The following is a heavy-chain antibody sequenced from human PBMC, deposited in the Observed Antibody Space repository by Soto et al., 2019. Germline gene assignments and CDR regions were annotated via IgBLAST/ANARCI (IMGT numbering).Heavy chain of an antibody. J-gene: IGHJ6*02. CDR1: GYSFTSYW. CDR2: IYPGDSDT. Sequence: GESLKISCKGSGYSFTSYWIGWVRQMPGKGLEWMGIIYPGDSDTRYSPSFQGQVTISADKSISTAYLQWSSLKASDTAMYYCATLGYCSGGSRYPYYYYYGMDVWGQGTTVTVSS. CDR3: ATLGYCSGGSRYPYYYYYGMDV. D-gene: IGHD2-15*01. V-gene: IGHV5-51*01.